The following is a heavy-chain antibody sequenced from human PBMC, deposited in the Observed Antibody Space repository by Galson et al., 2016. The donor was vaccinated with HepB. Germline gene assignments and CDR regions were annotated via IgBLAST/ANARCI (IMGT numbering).Heavy chain of an antibody. CDR2: IDNSGGAI. V-gene: IGHV3-48*02. D-gene: IGHD4-11*01. J-gene: IGHJ4*02. CDR1: GFIFTTYA. CDR3: ATGLTTFEH. Sequence: SLRLSCAPSGFIFTTYAMHWVRQAPGKGLEWISYIDNSGGAIYYTDSVRGRFTIPRDNAKNSLYLQMNSLRDEDTAVYYCATGLTTFEHWGQGTLVTVSS.